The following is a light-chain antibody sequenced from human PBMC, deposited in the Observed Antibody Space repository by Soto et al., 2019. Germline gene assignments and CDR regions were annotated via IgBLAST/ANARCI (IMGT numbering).Light chain of an antibody. CDR3: QQYGRSPT. Sequence: EIVMTQSPATLSVSPREGATLSCRASQSVSSKLAWYQQKPGQAPRLLIYGASTRATGIPARFSGSGSGTEFTLIISRLEPEDFVVYYCQQYGRSPTFGQGTKVDI. V-gene: IGKV3-15*01. CDR2: GAS. CDR1: QSVSSK. J-gene: IGKJ1*01.